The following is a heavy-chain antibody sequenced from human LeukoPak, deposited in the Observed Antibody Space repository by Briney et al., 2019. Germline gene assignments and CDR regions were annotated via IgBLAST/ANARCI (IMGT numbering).Heavy chain of an antibody. J-gene: IGHJ4*02. CDR1: GGSISTGSYY. Sequence: SQTLSLTCTVSGGSISTGSYYWHWIRQPAGKGLEWIGRIYTSGSTNYNPSLKSRVTLSVDTSKDQFSLKLNSVTAADTAAYYCARVARSMSSSSEDSWGQGTLVTVSS. CDR3: ARVARSMSSSSEDS. D-gene: IGHD6-13*01. V-gene: IGHV4-61*02. CDR2: IYTSGST.